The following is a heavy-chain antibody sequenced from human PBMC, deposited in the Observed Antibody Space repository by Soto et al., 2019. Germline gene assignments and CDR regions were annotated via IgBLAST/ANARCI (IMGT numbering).Heavy chain of an antibody. CDR3: ARGAATGFDY. V-gene: IGHV3-13*04. Sequence: SGGSLRLSCAASGFTFSNYDMHWVRQGRGKGLEWVSGIGKAGDTYYVGSVRGRFTTSRENAKNSLYLQMNSLRAGDTAVYYCARGAATGFDYWGQGTLVTVSS. D-gene: IGHD6-13*01. CDR1: GFTFSNYD. J-gene: IGHJ4*02. CDR2: IGKAGDT.